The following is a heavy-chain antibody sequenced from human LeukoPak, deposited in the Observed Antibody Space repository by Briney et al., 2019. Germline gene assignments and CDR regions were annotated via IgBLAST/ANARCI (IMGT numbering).Heavy chain of an antibody. CDR2: IYYSGST. CDR3: ARLFPTGGYYYDSSGDSFDY. D-gene: IGHD3-22*01. J-gene: IGHJ4*02. CDR1: GVSISSGDYY. V-gene: IGHV4-30-4*01. Sequence: SQTLSLTCTVSGVSISSGDYYWSWIRQPPGKGLEWIGYIYYSGSTYYNPSLKRRVTISVDTSKNQISLQLSSVTAADTAVYYCARLFPTGGYYYDSSGDSFDYWGQGTLVTVSS.